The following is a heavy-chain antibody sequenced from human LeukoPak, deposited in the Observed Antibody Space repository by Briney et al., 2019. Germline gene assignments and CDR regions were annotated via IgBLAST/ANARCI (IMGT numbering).Heavy chain of an antibody. D-gene: IGHD3-22*01. CDR3: AVEGDYWHRFDH. CDR1: GGFITGYY. J-gene: IGHJ4*02. CDR2: VFHSGST. V-gene: IGHV4-59*01. Sequence: SETLSLTCTLYGGFITGYYCSWIRQPPGKGLEWIGNVFHSGSTNYNPSLKSRVTISVETSKNQSSLRLASVTAAGTAIYYWAVEGDYWHRFDHWGRGTLVTVSS.